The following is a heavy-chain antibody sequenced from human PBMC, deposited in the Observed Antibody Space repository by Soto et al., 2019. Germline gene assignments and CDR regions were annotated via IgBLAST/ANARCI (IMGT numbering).Heavy chain of an antibody. CDR1: EVSFSSYA. Sequence: PGGSLRLAWAAAEVSFSSYARNWVRQAPGKGLEWVSAISATGTTTYYADSVKGRFTISRDNSKRTLFLQMDSLSPEDTAVYYCETYSSSFDYWGQGTLVTVSS. J-gene: IGHJ4*01. D-gene: IGHD6-6*01. V-gene: IGHV3-23*01. CDR2: ISATGTTT. CDR3: ETYSSSFDY.